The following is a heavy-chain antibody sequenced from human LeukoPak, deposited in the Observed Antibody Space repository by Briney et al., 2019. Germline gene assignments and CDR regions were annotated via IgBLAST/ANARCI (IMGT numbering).Heavy chain of an antibody. D-gene: IGHD3-22*01. Sequence: SETLSLTCTVSSASISSSYWSWIRQPPGTGLEWIGYISYSGSTTYNPSLKSRVTISVDASKNQFSLKLNSVTAADTAVYYCARAYYDTSGYYYVAHFDYWGQGTLVTVSS. J-gene: IGHJ4*02. CDR3: ARAYYDTSGYYYVAHFDY. CDR2: ISYSGST. CDR1: SASISSSY. V-gene: IGHV4-59*01.